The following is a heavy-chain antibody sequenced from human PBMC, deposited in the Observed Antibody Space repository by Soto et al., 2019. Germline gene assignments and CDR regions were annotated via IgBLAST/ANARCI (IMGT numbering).Heavy chain of an antibody. Sequence: EVQLLESGGGSAQPGGSLRLSCAASGFTFRSYYMAWVRQAPGKGLEWISSIQNVGGTTYYADSVKGRFSISRDNSKEILILQMNSLRAEDTAVYYCANLLYLGDPGFFVDSWGQGTLVTVSS. CDR1: GFTFRSYY. CDR2: IQNVGGTT. D-gene: IGHD3-10*01. CDR3: ANLLYLGDPGFFVDS. V-gene: IGHV3-23*03. J-gene: IGHJ4*02.